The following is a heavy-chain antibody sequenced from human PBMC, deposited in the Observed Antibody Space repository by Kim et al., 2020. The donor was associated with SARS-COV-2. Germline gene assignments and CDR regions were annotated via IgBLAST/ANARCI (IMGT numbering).Heavy chain of an antibody. J-gene: IGHJ6*02. CDR1: GDSVSSNSAA. D-gene: IGHD6-19*01. Sequence: SQTLSLTCAISGDSVSSNSAAWNWIRQSPSRGLEWLGRTYYRSKWYNDYAVSVKSRITINPDTSKNQFSLQLNSVTPEDTAVYYCARDQWLAAEYYYYGMDVWGQGTTVTVSS. CDR3: ARDQWLAAEYYYYGMDV. CDR2: TYYRSKWYN. V-gene: IGHV6-1*01.